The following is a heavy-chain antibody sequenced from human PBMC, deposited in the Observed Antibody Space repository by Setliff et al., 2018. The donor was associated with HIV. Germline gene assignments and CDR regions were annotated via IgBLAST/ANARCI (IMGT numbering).Heavy chain of an antibody. Sequence: GSLRLSCAASGFTFSSYAMHWVRQAPGKGLVWVARINPDGTYTSYADSVKGRFTFSRDNTKNTLSLQLSSLRDDDTAVYYCVRDSYQASIYYGMDVWGQGTTVTVSS. CDR2: INPDGTYT. CDR1: GFTFSSYA. CDR3: VRDSYQASIYYGMDV. D-gene: IGHD2-21*01. V-gene: IGHV3-74*01. J-gene: IGHJ6*02.